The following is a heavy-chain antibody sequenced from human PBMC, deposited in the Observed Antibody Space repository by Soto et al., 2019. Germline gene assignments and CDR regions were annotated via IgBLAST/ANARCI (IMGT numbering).Heavy chain of an antibody. Sequence: SETLSLTCAVYGGSFSGYYWSWIRQPPGKGLEGIGEINHSGSTNYNPSLKSRVAISVDTSKNQFSLKLSSVTAADTAVYYCARGHYYGSGSYSGRYYYYGMDVWGQGTTVT. CDR2: INHSGST. J-gene: IGHJ6*02. CDR1: GGSFSGYY. V-gene: IGHV4-34*01. CDR3: ARGHYYGSGSYSGRYYYYGMDV. D-gene: IGHD3-10*01.